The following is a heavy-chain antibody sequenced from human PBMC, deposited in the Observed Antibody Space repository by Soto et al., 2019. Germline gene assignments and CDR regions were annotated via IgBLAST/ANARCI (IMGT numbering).Heavy chain of an antibody. CDR3: ARGKPWTYYDFWSGYRDSQAQYYFDY. V-gene: IGHV1-8*01. Sequence: GASVKVSCKASGYTFTSYDINWVRQATGQGLEWMGWMNPNSGNTGYAQKFQGRVTMTRNTSISTAYMELGSLRSEDTAVYYCARGKPWTYYDFWSGYRDSQAQYYFDYWGQGTLVTVSS. J-gene: IGHJ4*02. CDR1: GYTFTSYD. D-gene: IGHD3-3*01. CDR2: MNPNSGNT.